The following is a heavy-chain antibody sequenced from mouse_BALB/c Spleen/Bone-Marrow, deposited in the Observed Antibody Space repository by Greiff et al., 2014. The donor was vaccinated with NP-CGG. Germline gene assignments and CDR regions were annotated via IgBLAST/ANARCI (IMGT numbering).Heavy chain of an antibody. CDR2: IDPANGNT. D-gene: IGHD1-1*01. V-gene: IGHV14-3*02. CDR3: ANYYYGSSGFAY. J-gene: IGHJ3*01. CDR1: DFNIKDTY. Sequence: EVQLVESGAELVKPGASVKLSCTASDFNIKDTYMHWVKQRPEQGLEWIGRIDPANGNTKYDPKFQGKATITADTSSNTAYLQLSSLTSEDTAVDYCANYYYGSSGFAYWGQGTLVTVSA.